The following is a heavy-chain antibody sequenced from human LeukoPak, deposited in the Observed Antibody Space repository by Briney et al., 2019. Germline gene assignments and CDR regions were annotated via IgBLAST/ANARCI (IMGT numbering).Heavy chain of an antibody. CDR3: VSPRGFSYGYFDY. V-gene: IGHV4-39*01. CDR2: IYYSKNT. Sequence: KPSETLSLTCTVSGGSISSSSAYWGWIRQPPGKGLAWIGSIYYSKNTYYNPSLKSRVTISADTSKNQFSLTLGSVSATDTAVYYCVSPRGFSYGYFDYWGQGTLVTVSS. CDR1: GGSISSSSAY. D-gene: IGHD5-18*01. J-gene: IGHJ4*02.